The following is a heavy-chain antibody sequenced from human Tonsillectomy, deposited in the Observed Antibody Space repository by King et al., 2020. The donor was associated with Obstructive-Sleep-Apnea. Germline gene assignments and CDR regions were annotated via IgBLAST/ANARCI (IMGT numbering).Heavy chain of an antibody. CDR3: ARGRDLYYDSSGIDY. J-gene: IGHJ4*02. CDR1: DGSISSYY. CDR2: IYYSGST. D-gene: IGHD3-22*01. V-gene: IGHV4-59*01. Sequence: QLQESGPRLVKPSETLSLTCTVSDGSISSYYWNWIRQPPGKGLEWIGYIYYSGSTNYNPSLKSRVTISVDTSKNQLSLKLTSVTAADTAVYYCARGRDLYYDSSGIDYWGQGTWSPSPQ.